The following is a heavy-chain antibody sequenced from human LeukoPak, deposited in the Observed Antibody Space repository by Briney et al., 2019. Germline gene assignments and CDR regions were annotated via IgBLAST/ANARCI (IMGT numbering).Heavy chain of an antibody. CDR2: IHTDGTT. D-gene: IGHD5-12*01. V-gene: IGHV3-53*01. CDR3: ARGYSGYDPFDY. J-gene: IGHJ4*02. CDR1: GFSVSNNH. Sequence: GGSLRLSCAVSGFSVSNNHMSWVRQAPGKGPEWVSVIHTDGTTYYADSVQGRFTVSRHNSRNTLYLQMDSLRADDTAVYYCARGYSGYDPFDYWGQGTLVTVSS.